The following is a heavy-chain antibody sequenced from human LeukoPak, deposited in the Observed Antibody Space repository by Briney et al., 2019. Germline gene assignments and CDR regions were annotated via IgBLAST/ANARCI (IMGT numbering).Heavy chain of an antibody. CDR2: INWNGGRI. J-gene: IGHJ6*03. Sequence: GGSLRLSCAASGFTFDDYAMHWVRQAPGKGLEWVSGINWNGGRIVYADSVKGRFTISRDNAKNSLYLQMNSLRVDDTAVYYCARERKSNYYMDVWGKGTTVTVSS. CDR1: GFTFDDYA. V-gene: IGHV3-9*01. CDR3: ARERKSNYYMDV.